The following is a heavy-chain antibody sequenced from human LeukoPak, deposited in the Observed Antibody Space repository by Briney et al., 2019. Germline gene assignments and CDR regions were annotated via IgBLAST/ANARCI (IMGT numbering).Heavy chain of an antibody. CDR3: ARGRGEGRGIAMVRGVRAPSYNWFDP. D-gene: IGHD3-10*01. J-gene: IGHJ5*02. Sequence: SETLSLTCAVSGYSISSTNWWGWIRQPPGKGLEWIGYIYYSGNSNYNPSLKSRVTMSVDTSKNQFSLKLSSVTAADTAVYYCARGRGEGRGIAMVRGVRAPSYNWFDPWGHGTQVTVSS. CDR2: IYYSGNS. V-gene: IGHV4-28*03. CDR1: GYSISSTNW.